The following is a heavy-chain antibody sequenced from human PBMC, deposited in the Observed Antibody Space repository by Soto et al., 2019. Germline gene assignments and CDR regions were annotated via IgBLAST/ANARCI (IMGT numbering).Heavy chain of an antibody. CDR2: IDPSDSYT. CDR1: GYSFTSYW. V-gene: IGHV5-10-1*01. D-gene: IGHD3-10*01. Sequence: GESLKISCKGSGYSFTSYWISWVRQMPGKGLEWMGRIDPSDSYTNYSPSFHGHVTISADKSISTAYLQWSSLKASETAMYYCARDGSEWYGSGIIEGWFDPWGQGSLVTVSS. J-gene: IGHJ5*02. CDR3: ARDGSEWYGSGIIEGWFDP.